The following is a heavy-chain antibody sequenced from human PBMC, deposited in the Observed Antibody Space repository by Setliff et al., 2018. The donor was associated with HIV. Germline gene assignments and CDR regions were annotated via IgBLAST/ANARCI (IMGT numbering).Heavy chain of an antibody. J-gene: IGHJ6*03. D-gene: IGHD6-6*01. CDR2: ISSSGSTI. V-gene: IGHV3-48*03. Sequence: PGGSLRLSCAASGFTFSSYEMNWVRQAPGKGLEWLSYISSSGSTIYYADSVKGRFTVSRDNAKNSLYLQMNSLRAEDTAVYYCAKARSEYQLMPWYYYMDVWGQGTTVTVSS. CDR3: AKARSEYQLMPWYYYMDV. CDR1: GFTFSSYE.